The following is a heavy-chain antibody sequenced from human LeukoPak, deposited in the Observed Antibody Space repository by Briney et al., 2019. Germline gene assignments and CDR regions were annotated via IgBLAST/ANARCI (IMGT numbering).Heavy chain of an antibody. CDR1: GFTFSSYS. CDR2: ISSSSSTM. CDR3: AKDYRAHPLRSNWLDP. J-gene: IGHJ5*02. D-gene: IGHD1-26*01. V-gene: IGHV3-48*01. Sequence: LGGSLRLSCAASGFTFSSYSMNWVRQAPGKGLEWVSYISSSSSTMYYADSVKGRFSISRDNAKNSLYLQMNSLRVEDTGMYYCAKDYRAHPLRSNWLDPWGQGTLVTVSS.